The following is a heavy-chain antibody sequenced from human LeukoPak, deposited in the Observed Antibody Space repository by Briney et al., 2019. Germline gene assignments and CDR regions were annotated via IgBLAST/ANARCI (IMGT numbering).Heavy chain of an antibody. CDR3: ARDLYYYDSSGVGAFDI. CDR1: GGSISSYY. Sequence: SETLSLTCTVSGGSISSYYWSWIRQPPGKGLEWIGYIYHSGSTYYNPSLKSRVAISVDRSKNQFSLKLSSVTAADTAVYYCARDLYYYDSSGVGAFDIWGQGTMVTVSS. D-gene: IGHD3-22*01. J-gene: IGHJ3*02. V-gene: IGHV4-59*12. CDR2: IYHSGST.